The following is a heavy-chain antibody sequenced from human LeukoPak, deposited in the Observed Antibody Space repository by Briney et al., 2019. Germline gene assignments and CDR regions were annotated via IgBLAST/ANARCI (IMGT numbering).Heavy chain of an antibody. CDR2: ISGSSYTI. CDR3: AREGSYGYELDY. CDR1: GFTFSSYS. Sequence: GGSLRLSCAASGFTFSSYSMNWVRQAPGKGLEWVSYISGSSYTIYYADSVKGRFTISRDNAKNSLYMQMNSLRAEDTAVYYCAREGSYGYELDYWGQGTLVTVSS. V-gene: IGHV3-48*01. D-gene: IGHD5-18*01. J-gene: IGHJ4*02.